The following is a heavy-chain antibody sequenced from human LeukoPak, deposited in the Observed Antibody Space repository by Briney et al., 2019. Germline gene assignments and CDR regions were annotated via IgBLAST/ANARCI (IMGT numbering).Heavy chain of an antibody. Sequence: PGRSLRLSCAASGFSLSSYGMHWVRQAPGKGLEWVAVIWYDGSDKYYADSVKGRFSISRDNSKNMMYLQMNSLRAEDTAVYYCARGRGYGGFGELSPWGQGTLVIVSS. V-gene: IGHV3-33*01. D-gene: IGHD3-10*01. J-gene: IGHJ5*02. CDR1: GFSLSSYG. CDR3: ARGRGYGGFGELSP. CDR2: IWYDGSDK.